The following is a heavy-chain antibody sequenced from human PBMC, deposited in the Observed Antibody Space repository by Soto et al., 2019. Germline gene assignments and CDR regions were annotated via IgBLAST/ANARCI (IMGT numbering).Heavy chain of an antibody. CDR3: AKGSYTGMYSDFDY. D-gene: IGHD1-26*01. CDR1: GFTFSIYD. Sequence: VGSLRLSCTASGFTFSIYDMHWVRQASGKGLEWVALISYDGSNKSYRDSVKGRFTISRDNSRNTLYLQMNSLRAEDTAVYYCAKGSYTGMYSDFDYWGQGTLVTVSS. CDR2: ISYDGSNK. V-gene: IGHV3-30*18. J-gene: IGHJ4*01.